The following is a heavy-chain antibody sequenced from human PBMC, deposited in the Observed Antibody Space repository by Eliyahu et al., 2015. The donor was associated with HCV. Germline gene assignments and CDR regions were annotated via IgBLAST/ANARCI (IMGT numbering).Heavy chain of an antibody. J-gene: IGHJ4*02. V-gene: IGHV1-8*01. Sequence: QVQLVQSGAXVXKPGASVKVSCXASGYTFTSYDINWVRQATGQGLEWMGWMNPNSGNXGYAQKFQGRVTMTRNTSISTAYMELSSLRSEDTAVYYCARGLQWQYQLLFDYWGQGTLVTVSS. CDR3: ARGLQWQYQLLFDY. CDR1: GYTFTSYD. CDR2: MNPNSGNX. D-gene: IGHD2-2*01.